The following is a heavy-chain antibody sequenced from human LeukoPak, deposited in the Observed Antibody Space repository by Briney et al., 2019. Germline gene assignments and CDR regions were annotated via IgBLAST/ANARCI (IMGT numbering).Heavy chain of an antibody. CDR3: AKLVGATTYDY. CDR1: GFTFSSYG. Sequence: GRSLRLSCAASGFTFSSYGMHWVRQAPGKGLEWVAVISYDGSSKYYADSVKGRFTISRDNSKNTLYLQMNSLRAEDTAVYYCAKLVGATTYDYWGQGTLVTVSS. D-gene: IGHD1-26*01. J-gene: IGHJ4*02. CDR2: ISYDGSSK. V-gene: IGHV3-30*18.